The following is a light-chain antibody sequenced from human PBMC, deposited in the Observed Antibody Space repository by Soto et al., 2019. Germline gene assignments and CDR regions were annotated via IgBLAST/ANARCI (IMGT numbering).Light chain of an antibody. CDR3: QQRYNWPIT. J-gene: IGKJ5*01. Sequence: TPSPATLALSPGARATLSCRASQSVSSYLAWYQQKPGQAPRLLIYDASNRATGIPARFSGSGSGTDFTLTISSLEPEDFAVYYCQQRYNWPITFGQGTRLEI. CDR1: QSVSSY. CDR2: DAS. V-gene: IGKV3-11*01.